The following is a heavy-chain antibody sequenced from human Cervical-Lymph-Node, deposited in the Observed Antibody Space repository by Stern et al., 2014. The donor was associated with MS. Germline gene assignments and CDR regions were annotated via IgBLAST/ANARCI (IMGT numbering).Heavy chain of an antibody. Sequence: QLVESGGGLVQPGRSLRLSCAASGFRFQDYAMHWVRQAPGKGLEWVSGVLLSSSSIGYADSVAARFTISRDNAKNSLYLQMNNLTVDDTSIYYCAKDILAVTDLCAFDIWGLGTMVIVSS. D-gene: IGHD6-19*01. V-gene: IGHV3-9*01. CDR3: AKDILAVTDLCAFDI. CDR2: VLLSSSSI. CDR1: GFRFQDYA. J-gene: IGHJ3*02.